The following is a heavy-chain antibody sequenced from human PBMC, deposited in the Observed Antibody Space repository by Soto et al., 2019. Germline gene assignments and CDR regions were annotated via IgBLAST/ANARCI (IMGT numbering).Heavy chain of an antibody. Sequence: QVQLVQSGSEVKKRGSSVKVSCKASGGTFSSYAISWVRQAPGQVLEWMGGIIPIFGTASYAQKFQGRVTITADESTSTAYMELSSLRSEDTAVYYCARGRSVDTAMVTPSDYWGQGTLVTVSS. CDR3: ARGRSVDTAMVTPSDY. CDR1: GGTFSSYA. D-gene: IGHD5-18*01. V-gene: IGHV1-69*12. CDR2: IIPIFGTA. J-gene: IGHJ4*02.